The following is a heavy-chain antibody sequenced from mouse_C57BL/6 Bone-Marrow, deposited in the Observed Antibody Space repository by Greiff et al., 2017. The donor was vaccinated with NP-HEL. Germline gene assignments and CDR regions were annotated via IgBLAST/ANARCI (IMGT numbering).Heavy chain of an antibody. J-gene: IGHJ1*03. CDR2: INPNNGGT. CDR3: ARGGYDYDGTLYWYFDV. D-gene: IGHD2-4*01. CDR1: GYTFTDYN. V-gene: IGHV1-22*01. Sequence: VQLQQSGPELVKPGASVKMSCKASGYTFTDYNMHWVKQSHGKSLEWIGYINPNNGGTSYNQKFKGKATLTVNKSSSTAYMELRSLTSEDSAVYYCARGGYDYDGTLYWYFDVWGTGTTVTVSS.